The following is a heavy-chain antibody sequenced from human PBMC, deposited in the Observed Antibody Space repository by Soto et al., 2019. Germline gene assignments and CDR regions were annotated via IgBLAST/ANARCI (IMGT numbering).Heavy chain of an antibody. V-gene: IGHV3-20*04. D-gene: IGHD3-10*01. CDR3: ARAGPGAYYMDV. CDR1: GFSCGDYD. CDR2: IKWNGGTT. Sequence: GGSLRLSWAASGFSCGDYDMSWVRQAPGKGLEWVAAIKWNGGTTGFADFVRGRFTISRDNAKNSLYLQMNSLRAEDTALYYCARAGPGAYYMDVWGKGTTVTVSS. J-gene: IGHJ6*03.